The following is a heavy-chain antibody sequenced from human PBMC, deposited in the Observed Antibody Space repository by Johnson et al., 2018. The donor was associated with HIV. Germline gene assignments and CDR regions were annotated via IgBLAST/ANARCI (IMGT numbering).Heavy chain of an antibody. Sequence: VQLVESGGGLIQPGGSLRLSCAASDFTVSGNYMSWVRQAPGKGLEWVSLIHRGGTTFYADSVRGRFTISRDNAKNSLYLQMNSLRAEDTAVYYCARRTVVTPGAFDIWGQGTMVTVSS. V-gene: IGHV3-53*01. CDR1: DFTVSGNY. CDR3: ARRTVVTPGAFDI. D-gene: IGHD4-23*01. CDR2: IHRGGTT. J-gene: IGHJ3*02.